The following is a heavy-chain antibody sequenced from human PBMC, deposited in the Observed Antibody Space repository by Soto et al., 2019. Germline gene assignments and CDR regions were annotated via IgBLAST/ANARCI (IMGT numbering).Heavy chain of an antibody. CDR3: AREEXCTNGVCYPHYYYGMDV. J-gene: IGHJ6*02. D-gene: IGHD2-8*01. V-gene: IGHV1-18*01. CDR1: GYTFTSYG. Sequence: ASVKVSCKASGYTFTSYGISWVRQAPGQGLEWMGWISAYNGNTNYAQKLQGRVTMTTDTSTSTAYMELRSLRSDDTAVYYCAREEXCTNGVCYPHYYYGMDVWGQGTTVTVSS. CDR2: ISAYNGNT.